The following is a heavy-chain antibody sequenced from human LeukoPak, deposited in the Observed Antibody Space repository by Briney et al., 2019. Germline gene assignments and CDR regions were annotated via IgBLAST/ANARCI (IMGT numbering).Heavy chain of an antibody. CDR3: ARETRRMDPYYFDY. CDR2: ICYSGST. D-gene: IGHD2-8*01. CDR1: GGSISSGGYY. V-gene: IGHV4-31*03. Sequence: SQTLSLTCTVSGGSISSGGYYWSWIRQHPGKGLEWIGYICYSGSTYYNPSLKSRVTTSVDTSKNQFSLKLSSVTAADTAVYYCARETRRMDPYYFDYWGQGTLVTVSS. J-gene: IGHJ4*02.